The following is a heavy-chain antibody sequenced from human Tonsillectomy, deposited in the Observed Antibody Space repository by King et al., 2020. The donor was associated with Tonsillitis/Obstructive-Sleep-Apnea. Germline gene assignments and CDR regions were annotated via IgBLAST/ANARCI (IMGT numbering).Heavy chain of an antibody. Sequence: VQLVESGGGVVQPGRSLRLSCAASGFTFSSYGMHWVRQAPGKGLEWVAVIWEDGSNKYYADSVKGRLTISRDNSKNTLYLQMNSLRAEDTAVYYCARDGEMATISYYYYYMDVWGKGTTVTVSS. CDR3: ARDGEMATISYYYYYMDV. CDR1: GFTFSSYG. V-gene: IGHV3-33*01. J-gene: IGHJ6*03. CDR2: IWEDGSNK. D-gene: IGHD5-24*01.